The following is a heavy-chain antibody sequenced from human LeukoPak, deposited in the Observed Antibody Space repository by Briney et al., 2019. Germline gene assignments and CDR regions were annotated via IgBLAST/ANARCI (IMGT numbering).Heavy chain of an antibody. V-gene: IGHV6-1*01. CDR1: GDSVSSNSAG. CDR3: ARSHSYSFDY. CDR2: THYRSKWYS. Sequence: SQTLSLTCGISGDSVSSNSAGWHWIRQSPSRGLEWLGKTHYRSKWYSDYAVSVKTRISINPDTSKSQFSLQLNSVTPEDTAVYYCARSHSYSFDYWGQGTLVTVSS. D-gene: IGHD1-26*01. J-gene: IGHJ4*02.